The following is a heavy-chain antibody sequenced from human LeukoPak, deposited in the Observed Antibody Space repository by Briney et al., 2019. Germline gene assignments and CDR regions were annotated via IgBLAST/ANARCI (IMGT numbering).Heavy chain of an antibody. Sequence: GGSLRLSCAASGFTFSSYWMSWVRQAPGKGLEWVANIKQDGSEKYYVDSVKGRFTISRDNAKNSLYLQMNSLRAEDTAVYYCAKWRRGYSGYDLGFDYWGQGTLVTVSS. CDR2: IKQDGSEK. D-gene: IGHD5-12*01. V-gene: IGHV3-7*01. CDR3: AKWRRGYSGYDLGFDY. CDR1: GFTFSSYW. J-gene: IGHJ4*02.